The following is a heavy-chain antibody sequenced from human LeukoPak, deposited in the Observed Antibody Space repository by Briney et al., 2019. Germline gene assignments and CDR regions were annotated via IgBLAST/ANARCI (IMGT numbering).Heavy chain of an antibody. J-gene: IGHJ6*03. CDR2: IAFSGSS. CDR1: GGSISSGDYY. CDR3: ARDVILADRSPYDYYMDI. D-gene: IGHD3-16*02. V-gene: IGHV4-61*08. Sequence: SETLSLTCTVSGGSISSGDYYWSWIRQPPGKGLEWIGRIAFSGSSNYNPSLKSRVTMSVDTSKNQFSLKLSSVTAADTAVYYCARDVILADRSPYDYYMDIWGKGTTVTVSS.